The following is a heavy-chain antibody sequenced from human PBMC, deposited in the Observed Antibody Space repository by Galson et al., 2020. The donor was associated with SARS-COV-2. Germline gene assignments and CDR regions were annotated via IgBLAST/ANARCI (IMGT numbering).Heavy chain of an antibody. V-gene: IGHV3-7*01. CDR1: GFTSSNYW. J-gene: IGHJ4*02. CDR3: GRLYKEDTYESTGSDH. CDR2: IKRDGNAK. Sequence: GESLKISCVASGFTSSNYWITWVRQAPGKGLGWVSNIKRDGNAKFYVDSLKSRVTISRDNAKNSLNLQMNSRRAGDTAVYYCGRLYKEDTYESTGSDHWGEGTVVSVSA. D-gene: IGHD3-22*01.